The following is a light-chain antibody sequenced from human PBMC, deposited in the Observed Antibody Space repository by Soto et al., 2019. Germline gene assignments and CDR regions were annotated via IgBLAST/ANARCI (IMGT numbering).Light chain of an antibody. CDR3: RQALQTLYT. Sequence: DIVMTQSPLSLPVTPGEPASISCRSSQSLLHSNGYNYLDWYLQKPGQSPQLLIYLGSNRAAGVPDRFSGSGSGTDFTLKISRVEAEDVGFYYCRQALQTLYTFGQGTKLEIK. CDR2: LGS. J-gene: IGKJ2*01. CDR1: QSLLHSNGYNY. V-gene: IGKV2-28*01.